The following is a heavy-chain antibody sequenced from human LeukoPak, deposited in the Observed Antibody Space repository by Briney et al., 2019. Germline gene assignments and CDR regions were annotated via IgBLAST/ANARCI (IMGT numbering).Heavy chain of an antibody. Sequence: KTGGSLRLSCAASGFTISDYYMTWIRQAPGKGLEWVSYISRSGSNMYYADSVKGRFTISRDNAKNSLYLQMNSLRAEDTAVYYCAKGLKYYYDSSPSPGMYWGQGTLVTVSS. V-gene: IGHV3-11*04. CDR1: GFTISDYY. CDR2: ISRSGSNM. CDR3: AKGLKYYYDSSPSPGMY. J-gene: IGHJ4*02. D-gene: IGHD3-22*01.